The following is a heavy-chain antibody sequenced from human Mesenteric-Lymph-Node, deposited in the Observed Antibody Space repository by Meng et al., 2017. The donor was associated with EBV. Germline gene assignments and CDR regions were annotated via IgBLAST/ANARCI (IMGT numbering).Heavy chain of an antibody. D-gene: IGHD3-9*01. CDR1: GYTFNDYG. J-gene: IGHJ5*02. CDR3: ARDRQKYYDILTGSSP. Sequence: QIQLVQSGAEVKKPGASVKVCCKASGYTFNDYGGSWVRQAPGQGLEWMGWISGYNGRTNYAQKFQGRLTVTADTSTSTVYMELRSLKSDDTAVYYCARDRQKYYDILTGSSPWGQGTLVTVSS. CDR2: ISGYNGRT. V-gene: IGHV1-18*04.